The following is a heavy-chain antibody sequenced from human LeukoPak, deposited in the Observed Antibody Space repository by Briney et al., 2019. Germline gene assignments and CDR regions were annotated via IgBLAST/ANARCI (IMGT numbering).Heavy chain of an antibody. CDR2: INHSGST. V-gene: IGHV4-34*01. CDR1: GGSFSGYY. Sequence: SETLSLTCAVYGGSFSGYYWSWIRQPPGKGLEWIGEINHSGSTNYNPSLKSRVTISVDTSKNQSSLKLSSVTAADTAVYYCASPSGRYCSSTSCYRFDYWGQGTLVTVSS. CDR3: ASPSGRYCSSTSCYRFDY. J-gene: IGHJ4*02. D-gene: IGHD2-2*02.